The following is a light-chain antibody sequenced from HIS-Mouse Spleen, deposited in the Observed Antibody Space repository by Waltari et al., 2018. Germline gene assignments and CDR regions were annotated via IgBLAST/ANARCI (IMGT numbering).Light chain of an antibody. Sequence: LTQPRSVSGSPGQSVTISCTGTSSDVGGYNYVSWYQQHPGKAPKLMIYDVSKRPSGVPDRFSGSKSGNTASLTISGLQAEDEADYYCCSYAGSYTFEVVFGGGTKLTVL. CDR3: CSYAGSYTFEVV. CDR2: DVS. J-gene: IGLJ2*01. CDR1: SSDVGGYNY. V-gene: IGLV2-11*01.